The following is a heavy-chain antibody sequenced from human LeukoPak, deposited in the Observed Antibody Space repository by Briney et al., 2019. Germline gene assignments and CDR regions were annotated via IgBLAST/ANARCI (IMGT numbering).Heavy chain of an antibody. Sequence: GGSLRLSCAASGFTVSSNYMSWVRQAPGKGLEWVSVIYSGGSPYYADSVKGRFTISRDNSKNTLYLQMNSLRAEDTAVYYCVPVTRYYFDYWGQGTLVTVSS. J-gene: IGHJ4*02. CDR3: VPVTRYYFDY. V-gene: IGHV3-66*02. CDR2: IYSGGSP. CDR1: GFTVSSNY. D-gene: IGHD4-17*01.